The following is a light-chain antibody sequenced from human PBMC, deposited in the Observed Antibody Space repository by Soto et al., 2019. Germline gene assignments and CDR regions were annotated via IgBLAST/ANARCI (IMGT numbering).Light chain of an antibody. CDR2: TAS. CDR3: QQFNSYPVT. Sequence: DIQMTQSPSTLSASVGDRVTITCRASQSISSWLAWYQQKPGKAPNLLIYTASSLESGVPSRFSGSGSGTEFTLTISSLQPDDFATYYCQQFNSYPVTFSQGTKVEIK. CDR1: QSISSW. V-gene: IGKV1-5*03. J-gene: IGKJ1*01.